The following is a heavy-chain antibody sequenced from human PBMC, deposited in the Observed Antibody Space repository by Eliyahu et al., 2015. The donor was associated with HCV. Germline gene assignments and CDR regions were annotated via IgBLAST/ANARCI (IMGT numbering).Heavy chain of an antibody. J-gene: IGHJ4*02. Sequence: QVQLQESGPGLVKPSETLSLTCTVSGGSISSYYWSWIRQPTGKGLGWIWRGYTSASTKHNPSLKSRVTMSVDTSKNQFSLKLSSVTAADTAVYYCARGGNAYGDYEGPLGYWGQGTLVTVSS. CDR1: GGSISSYY. V-gene: IGHV4-4*07. CDR2: GYTSAST. D-gene: IGHD4-17*01. CDR3: ARGGNAYGDYEGPLGY.